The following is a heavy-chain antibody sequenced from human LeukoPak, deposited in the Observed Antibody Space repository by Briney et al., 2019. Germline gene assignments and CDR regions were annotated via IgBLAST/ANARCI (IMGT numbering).Heavy chain of an antibody. J-gene: IGHJ3*01. Sequence: ASVKVSCKTSGYTFTNYRINWVRQAPGQGLEWMGWISVYNGNTNYAQKFQGRVTMTTDTSTSTAHMELRTLSSDDTAVYYCARDTKSGVREVPYAFDLWGQGTMVTVSS. V-gene: IGHV1-18*01. CDR2: ISVYNGNT. CDR3: ARDTKSGVREVPYAFDL. D-gene: IGHD3-10*01. CDR1: GYTFTNYR.